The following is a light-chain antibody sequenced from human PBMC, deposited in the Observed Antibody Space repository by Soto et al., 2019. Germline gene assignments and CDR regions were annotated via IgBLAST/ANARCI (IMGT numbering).Light chain of an antibody. CDR1: SSDVGGYNY. J-gene: IGLJ1*01. Sequence: QSVLTQPASVSGSPGQSITISCTGTSSDVGGYNYVSWYQQHPGKAPKLMIYEVSNRPSGVSNRFPGSKSGNTASLTISGLQVDDEADYYCSSYTSSSSKVFGTGTKVTVL. V-gene: IGLV2-14*01. CDR2: EVS. CDR3: SSYTSSSSKV.